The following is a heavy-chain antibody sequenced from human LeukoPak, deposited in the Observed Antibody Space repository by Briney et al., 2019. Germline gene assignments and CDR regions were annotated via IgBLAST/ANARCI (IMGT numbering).Heavy chain of an antibody. CDR2: IYSGGNT. J-gene: IGHJ4*02. V-gene: IGHV3-53*01. CDR1: GFTVSTNS. CDR3: ARDGSSGWYPH. Sequence: PGGSLRLSCAASGFTVSTNSMSWVRQAPGKGLEWVSIIYSGGNTYYADSVKGRFIIPRDSSKNTLSLQMNSLRVEDTAVYYCARDGSSGWYPHWSQGTLVTVSS. D-gene: IGHD6-19*01.